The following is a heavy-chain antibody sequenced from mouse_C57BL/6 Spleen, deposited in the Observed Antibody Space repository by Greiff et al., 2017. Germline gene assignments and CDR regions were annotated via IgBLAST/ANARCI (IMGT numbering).Heavy chain of an antibody. D-gene: IGHD2-2*01. J-gene: IGHJ1*03. CDR2: IYPGSGST. CDR1: GYTFTSYW. CDR3: ARGGYDEVYWYFDV. Sequence: QVQLKQPGAELVKPGASVKMSCKASGYTFTSYWITWVKQRPGQGLEWIGDIYPGSGSTNYNEKFKSKATLTVDTSSSTAYMQLSSLTSEDSAVYYCARGGYDEVYWYFDVWGTGTTVTVSS. V-gene: IGHV1-55*01.